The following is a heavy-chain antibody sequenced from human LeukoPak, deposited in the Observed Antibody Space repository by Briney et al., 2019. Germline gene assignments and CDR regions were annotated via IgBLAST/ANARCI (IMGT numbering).Heavy chain of an antibody. Sequence: GGSLRLSCAAPGFTFSSYSMNWVRQAPGKGLEWVSSISSSSSYIYYADSVKGRFTISRDNAKNSLYLQMNSLRAEDTAVYYCARLPGYCSGGSCHLGVYYYYGMDVWGQGTTVTVSS. D-gene: IGHD2-15*01. J-gene: IGHJ6*02. CDR1: GFTFSSYS. CDR2: ISSSSSYI. CDR3: ARLPGYCSGGSCHLGVYYYYGMDV. V-gene: IGHV3-21*01.